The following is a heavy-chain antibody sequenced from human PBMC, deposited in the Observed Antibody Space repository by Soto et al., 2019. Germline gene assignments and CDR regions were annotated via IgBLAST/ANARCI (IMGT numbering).Heavy chain of an antibody. Sequence: GGSLRLSCAASGFTFSSYEMNWVRQAPGKGLEWVSYISSSGSTIYYADSVKSRFTISRDNAKNSLYLQMNSLRAEDTAVYYCAREPYYYDSSGYSAYFDYWGQGTLVTVSS. V-gene: IGHV3-48*03. J-gene: IGHJ4*02. CDR3: AREPYYYDSSGYSAYFDY. CDR1: GFTFSSYE. D-gene: IGHD3-22*01. CDR2: ISSSGSTI.